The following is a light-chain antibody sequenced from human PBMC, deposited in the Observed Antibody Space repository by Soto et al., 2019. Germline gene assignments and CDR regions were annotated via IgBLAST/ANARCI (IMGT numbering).Light chain of an antibody. CDR2: DVN. J-gene: IGLJ6*01. Sequence: QSALTQPASVSGSPGQSITISCTGTSSDIGGYKYVSWYQQHPGKVPKLLIYDVNNRPSGVSDRFSGSKSGNTASLTISGLQAEDEAEYYCCSYTSSTSLIFGGGTNVTVL. CDR1: SSDIGGYKY. CDR3: CSYTSSTSLI. V-gene: IGLV2-14*03.